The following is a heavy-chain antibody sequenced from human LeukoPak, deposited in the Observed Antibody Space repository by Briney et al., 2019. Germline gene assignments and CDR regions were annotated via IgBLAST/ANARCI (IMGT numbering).Heavy chain of an antibody. V-gene: IGHV3-74*01. CDR3: ARSNQADDY. Sequence: GGSLRLSCAASGFTFSSYWMHWVRQAPGKGLVWVSRINPGGSSTAYADSVKGRFTISRDNAKNTLYLQMDSLRAEDTAIYYCARSNQADDYWGQGTLVTVSS. CDR1: GFTFSSYW. D-gene: IGHD1-14*01. CDR2: INPGGSST. J-gene: IGHJ4*02.